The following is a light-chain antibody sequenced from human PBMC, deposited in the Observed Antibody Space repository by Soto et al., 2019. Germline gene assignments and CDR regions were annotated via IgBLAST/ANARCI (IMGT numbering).Light chain of an antibody. V-gene: IGLV2-11*01. Sequence: QSALTQPRSVSGSPGQSVTLSCTGTSSDVGGYHYVSWYQHHPGKAPKIIIYDVNKRPSGVPDRFSGSKSGNTASLPISGLQNEDEADYYCCSYAGSYTLVFGGGTKLTVL. J-gene: IGLJ2*01. CDR2: DVN. CDR3: CSYAGSYTLV. CDR1: SSDVGGYHY.